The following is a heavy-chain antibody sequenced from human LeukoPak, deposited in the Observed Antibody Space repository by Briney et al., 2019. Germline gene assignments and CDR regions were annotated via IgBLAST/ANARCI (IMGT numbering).Heavy chain of an antibody. CDR2: IYYSGST. Sequence: PSETLSLTCTVSGGSISSGGYYWSWIRQHPGKGLEWIGYIYYSGSTYYNPSLKSRVTISVDTSKNQFSLKLSSVTAADTAVYYCARGSREWSFDYWGQGTLVTVSS. V-gene: IGHV4-31*03. CDR3: ARGSREWSFDY. J-gene: IGHJ4*02. D-gene: IGHD3-3*01. CDR1: GGSISSGGYY.